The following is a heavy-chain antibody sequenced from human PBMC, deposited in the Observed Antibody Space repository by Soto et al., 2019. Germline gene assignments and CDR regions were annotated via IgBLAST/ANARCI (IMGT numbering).Heavy chain of an antibody. D-gene: IGHD2-8*01. V-gene: IGHV4-34*01. J-gene: IGHJ4*02. Sequence: PSETLSLTCAVYGASLSDNYCNWLRQPPGKGLEWIGEINHSGNTNYNPSLRSRVTISIDTSKNQLSLNLRSVSAADTAVYYCARHEGNGNVWPLDYWGQGILVTVSS. CDR3: ARHEGNGNVWPLDY. CDR2: INHSGNT. CDR1: GASLSDNY.